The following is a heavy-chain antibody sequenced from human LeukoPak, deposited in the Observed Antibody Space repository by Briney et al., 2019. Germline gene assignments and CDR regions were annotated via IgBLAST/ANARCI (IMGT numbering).Heavy chain of an antibody. Sequence: PSETLSLTCTVSGYSIRSGDYEWGGIRQPRGKGLEWIEYIYYSGSTYYNPSLESRVTISVATSKNHFSLKLSSVTAADTAVYYCAREDATMVRGGFDYWGQGTLVTVSS. CDR3: AREDATMVRGGFDY. V-gene: IGHV4-30-4*01. CDR1: GYSIRSGDYE. D-gene: IGHD3-10*01. J-gene: IGHJ4*02. CDR2: IYYSGST.